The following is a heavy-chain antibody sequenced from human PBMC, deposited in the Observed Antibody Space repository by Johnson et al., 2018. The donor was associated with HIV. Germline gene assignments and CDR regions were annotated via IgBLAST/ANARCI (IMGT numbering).Heavy chain of an antibody. D-gene: IGHD6-13*01. V-gene: IGHV3-30-3*02. CDR2: ISYDGSNK. J-gene: IGHJ3*02. CDR1: GFTFTSFA. Sequence: QVQLVESGGGVVQPGGSLRLSCAASGFTFTSFAMHWVRQAPGKGLEWVAFISYDGSNKYYADSVKGRFTISRDNSKNTLFLQMNSLRAEDTAGYYCAKDWGIAAAGTDAFDIWGQGTMVTVSS. CDR3: AKDWGIAAAGTDAFDI.